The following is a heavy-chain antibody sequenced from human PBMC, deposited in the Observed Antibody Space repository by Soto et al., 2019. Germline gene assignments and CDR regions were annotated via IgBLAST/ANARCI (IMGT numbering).Heavy chain of an antibody. CDR2: ISGSGGST. CDR3: AKTDFNYYDFWSGYSDASYGMDV. D-gene: IGHD3-3*01. CDR1: GFPFSSYA. J-gene: IGHJ6*02. V-gene: IGHV3-23*01. Sequence: GGSLSLSCAASGFPFSSYAMSWVRQAPGKGLEWVSAISGSGGSTYYADSVKGRFTISRDNSKNTLYLQMNSLRAEDTAVYYCAKTDFNYYDFWSGYSDASYGMDVWGQGTTVTVSS.